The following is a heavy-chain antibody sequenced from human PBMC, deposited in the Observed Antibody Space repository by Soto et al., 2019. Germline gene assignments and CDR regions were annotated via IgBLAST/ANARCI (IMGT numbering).Heavy chain of an antibody. CDR1: GGSMRSYY. V-gene: IGHV4-4*07. CDR3: ARRVLGGYGDYSDY. J-gene: IGHJ4*02. D-gene: IGHD5-12*01. CDR2: IYSDGST. Sequence: SETLSLTCTVSGGSMRSYYCSWIRQPAGKGLEWIGRIYSDGSTAYNSSLRSRVTVSVDTSKNQFSLNLNSVTAADTAVYYCARRVLGGYGDYSDYWGQGILVTVSS.